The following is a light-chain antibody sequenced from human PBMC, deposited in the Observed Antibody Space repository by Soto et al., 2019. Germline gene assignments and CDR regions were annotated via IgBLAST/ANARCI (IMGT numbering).Light chain of an antibody. V-gene: IGKV1-5*01. J-gene: IGKJ2*01. CDR3: QQYNSYSYT. Sequence: DIQMTQSPSTLSASVGDRVTITCRASQSISSWLAWYQQKPGKAPKLLIYDASSLESGVPSRFSGSGSGTEFTLTISILQPDDFATYYCQQYNSYSYTFGQGTKLEIE. CDR1: QSISSW. CDR2: DAS.